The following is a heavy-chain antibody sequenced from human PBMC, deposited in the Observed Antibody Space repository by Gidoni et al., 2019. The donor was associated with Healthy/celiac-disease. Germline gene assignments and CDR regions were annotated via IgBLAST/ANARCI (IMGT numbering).Heavy chain of an antibody. J-gene: IGHJ6*02. Sequence: QVQLVQSGAEVKKPGASVKVSCKASGYTFTSYGISWVRQAPGQGLEWMGWISAYNGNTNYAQKLQGRVTMTTDTSTSTAYMELRSLRSDDTAVYYCARLIPAADPYYYYYGMDVWGQGTTVTVSS. V-gene: IGHV1-18*04. D-gene: IGHD2-2*01. CDR1: GYTFTSYG. CDR3: ARLIPAADPYYYYYGMDV. CDR2: ISAYNGNT.